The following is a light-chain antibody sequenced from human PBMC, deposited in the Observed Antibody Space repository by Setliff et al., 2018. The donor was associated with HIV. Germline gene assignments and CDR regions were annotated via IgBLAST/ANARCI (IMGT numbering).Light chain of an antibody. CDR2: EVN. J-gene: IGLJ1*01. CDR1: SSDVGSYNR. Sequence: QSVLAQPPSVSGSPGQSVTISCTGTSSDVGSYNRVARYQRTPGTTPKLMIYEVNNRPSGVPDRFSGSSSGNTASLTISGLQAEDEGDYYCSSYASTSYGSSSTYVFGTGTKVTV. V-gene: IGLV2-18*02. CDR3: SSYASTSYGSSSTYV.